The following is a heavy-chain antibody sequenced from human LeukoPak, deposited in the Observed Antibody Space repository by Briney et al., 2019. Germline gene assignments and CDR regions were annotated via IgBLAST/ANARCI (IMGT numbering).Heavy chain of an antibody. J-gene: IGHJ4*02. CDR3: SRGRYCSSTSCKRGYFDY. CDR1: GFTFGDYA. D-gene: IGHD2-2*01. Sequence: GGSLRLSCTASGFTFGDYAMSWFRQAPGKGLEWVGFIRSKAYGGTTEYAASVKGRSTISRDDSKSIAYLQMNSLKTEDTAVYYCSRGRYCSSTSCKRGYFDYWGQGTLVTVSS. V-gene: IGHV3-49*03. CDR2: IRSKAYGGTT.